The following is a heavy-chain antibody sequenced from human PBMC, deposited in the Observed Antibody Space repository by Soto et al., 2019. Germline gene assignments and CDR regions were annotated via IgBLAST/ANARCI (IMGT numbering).Heavy chain of an antibody. CDR1: GGSISSGGYY. D-gene: IGHD3-3*01. CDR3: ARVSDIWSRSPVYFDH. Sequence: SETLSLTCTVSGGSISSGGYYWSWIRQHPGKGLEWIGFIYYSGNTYYNPSLKSRSSISVYTSKNRFSLKLSSVTAADTAVYYCARVSDIWSRSPVYFDHWRQGALVTVSS. V-gene: IGHV4-31*03. CDR2: IYYSGNT. J-gene: IGHJ4*02.